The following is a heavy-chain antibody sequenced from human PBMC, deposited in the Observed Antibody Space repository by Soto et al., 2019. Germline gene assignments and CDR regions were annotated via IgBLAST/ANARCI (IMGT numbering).Heavy chain of an antibody. Sequence: QVQLQESGPGLVKPSETLSLTCTVSGGSVSNYYWSWIRQPPGKGLEWIGYIYYSGDTNYNPSLKSLVSMSVYTSKNQVSLNLSSVTASDSAVYYCARQPPATAAFDVWGQGTMVTVSS. CDR3: ARQPPATAAFDV. D-gene: IGHD5-12*01. CDR1: GGSVSNYY. CDR2: IYYSGDT. V-gene: IGHV4-59*08. J-gene: IGHJ3*01.